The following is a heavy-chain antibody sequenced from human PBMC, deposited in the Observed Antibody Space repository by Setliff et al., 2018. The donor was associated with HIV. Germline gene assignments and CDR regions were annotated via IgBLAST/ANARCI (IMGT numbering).Heavy chain of an antibody. CDR1: GYTFTRYY. D-gene: IGHD3-3*01. Sequence: ASVKVSCKASGYTFTRYYMHWVRQAPGQGLEWMGWINPNSGGTNYAQKFQGRVTMTRDTSISTAYMELSRLRSDDTAVYYCTTGKDFWSGYSNFDYWGQGTLVTVSS. CDR2: INPNSGGT. CDR3: TTGKDFWSGYSNFDY. V-gene: IGHV1-2*02. J-gene: IGHJ4*02.